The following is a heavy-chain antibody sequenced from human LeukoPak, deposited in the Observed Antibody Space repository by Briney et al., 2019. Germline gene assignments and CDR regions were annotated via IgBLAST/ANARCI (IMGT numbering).Heavy chain of an antibody. CDR2: IYYSGST. D-gene: IGHD2-15*01. CDR1: GGSISSSSYY. V-gene: IGHV4-30-4*01. J-gene: IGHJ5*02. Sequence: SETLSLTCTVSGGSISSSSYYWSWIRQPPGKDLEWIGYIYYSGSTYYNPSLKSRVTISVDTSKNQFSLKLSSVTAADTAVYYCAMGGYCSGGSCYPNWFDPWGQGTLVTVSS. CDR3: AMGGYCSGGSCYPNWFDP.